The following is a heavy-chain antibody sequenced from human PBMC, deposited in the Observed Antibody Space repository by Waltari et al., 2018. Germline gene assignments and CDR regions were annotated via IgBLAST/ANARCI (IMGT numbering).Heavy chain of an antibody. V-gene: IGHV3-30-3*01. CDR1: GFIFSSYT. Sequence: QVHLVESGGGVVLPGRSLRLSCAASGFIFSSYTFHWVRQAPGKGLEWVAVISYDGGNKYYADSVKGRFTISRDNSKNTLYLQMNSLRAEDTAVYFCARGGEKYCSSTSCQFFDYWGQGTLVTVSS. CDR3: ARGGEKYCSSTSCQFFDY. D-gene: IGHD2-2*01. J-gene: IGHJ4*02. CDR2: ISYDGGNK.